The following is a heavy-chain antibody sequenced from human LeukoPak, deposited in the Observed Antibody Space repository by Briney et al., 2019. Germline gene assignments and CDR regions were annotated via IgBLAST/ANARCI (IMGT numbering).Heavy chain of an antibody. V-gene: IGHV4-59*03. CDR3: ATNTGSYFAWFDY. Sequence: SETLSLTCSVSGGAISRYYWSWIRQPPGKGLEWIGYIYYSGSTNYNPSLQSRVAMSMDTSKNQVSLKLSSVSAADSAVYSCATNTGSYFAWFDYWGQGTLVTVSS. CDR2: IYYSGST. D-gene: IGHD1-26*01. CDR1: GGAISRYY. J-gene: IGHJ4*02.